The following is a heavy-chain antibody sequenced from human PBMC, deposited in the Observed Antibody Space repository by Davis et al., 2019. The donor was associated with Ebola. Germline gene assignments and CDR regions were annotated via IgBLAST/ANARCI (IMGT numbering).Heavy chain of an antibody. J-gene: IGHJ2*01. CDR2: IYYSGST. D-gene: IGHD2-15*01. Sequence: PSETLSLTCTVSGGSISSSSYYWGWIRQPPGKGLEWIGSIYYSGSTYYNPSLKSRVTISVDTSKNQFSLKLSSVTAADTAVYYCVRTVVVAAKWYFDLWGRGTLVSVSS. V-gene: IGHV4-39*01. CDR3: VRTVVVAAKWYFDL. CDR1: GGSISSSSYY.